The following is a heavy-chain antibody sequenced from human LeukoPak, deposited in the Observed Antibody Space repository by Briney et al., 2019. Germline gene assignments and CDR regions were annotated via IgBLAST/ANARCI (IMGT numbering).Heavy chain of an antibody. Sequence: GGSLRLSCAASGFTFSSYAMSWVRQAPGKGLEWVSAISGSGGSTYYADSVKGRFTISRDNSKNTLYLQMNSLRAEDTAVYYWSKDPARNHILTGYLDNLFDPLGQGTLGTGSS. CDR2: ISGSGGST. CDR3: SKDPARNHILTGYLDNLFDP. D-gene: IGHD3-9*01. J-gene: IGHJ5*01. V-gene: IGHV3-23*01. CDR1: GFTFSSYA.